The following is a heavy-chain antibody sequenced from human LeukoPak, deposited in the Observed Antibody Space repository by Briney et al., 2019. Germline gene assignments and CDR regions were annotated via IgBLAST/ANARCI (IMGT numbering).Heavy chain of an antibody. Sequence: GGSLRLSCAASGFTFSTYWMHWVRQAPGKGLVWVSRINSDGSRTTYADSVKGRFTISRDNAKNTLYLQMSSLRTEDTAVYYCARPETQYSSGLDGFDIWGQGTMVTVSS. D-gene: IGHD6-19*01. J-gene: IGHJ3*02. V-gene: IGHV3-74*01. CDR1: GFTFSTYW. CDR2: INSDGSRT. CDR3: ARPETQYSSGLDGFDI.